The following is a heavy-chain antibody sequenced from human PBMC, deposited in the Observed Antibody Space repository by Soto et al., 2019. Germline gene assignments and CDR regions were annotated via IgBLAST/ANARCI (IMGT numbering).Heavy chain of an antibody. D-gene: IGHD6-19*01. J-gene: IGHJ4*02. CDR1: GGSISSYY. CDR3: ARHVNVAVAGTGFDY. CDR2: IHYSGST. V-gene: IGHV4-59*08. Sequence: QVQLQESGPGLVKPSETLSLTCTVSGGSISSYYWSWIRQPPGKGLEWIGHIHYSGSTNYNPSLRSRVTMPVVTSQNQFYLKLSSVTAADTAVYYCARHVNVAVAGTGFDYWGQGTLVTVSS.